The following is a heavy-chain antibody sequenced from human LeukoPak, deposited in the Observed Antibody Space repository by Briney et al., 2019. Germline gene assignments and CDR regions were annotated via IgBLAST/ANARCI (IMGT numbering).Heavy chain of an antibody. CDR2: ISSSSSTI. CDR1: GFTFSSYS. J-gene: IGHJ5*02. Sequence: GSLLLSCAASGFTFSSYSMNWGRQAPGKGLEGVSYISSSSSTIYYAASVKGRFTISRDNAKNSLYLQMNSLRAEDTAVYYCAKVGVFTPYTNWFDPWGQGTLVTVSS. CDR3: AKVGVFTPYTNWFDP. V-gene: IGHV3-48*04. D-gene: IGHD2-8*01.